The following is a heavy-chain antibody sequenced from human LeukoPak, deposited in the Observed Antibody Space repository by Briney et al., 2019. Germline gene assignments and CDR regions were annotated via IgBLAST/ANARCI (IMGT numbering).Heavy chain of an antibody. CDR3: VGTPPNWGADL. J-gene: IGHJ5*02. D-gene: IGHD7-27*01. Sequence: GASVKVSCKASGYTFTSYDINWMRQATGQGLEWMGWMSPNSGNTGYAQKFQGRVTMTRDTSTGTAYLELSSLRSEDSAVYYCVGTPPNWGADLWGQGTLVTVSS. CDR2: MSPNSGNT. CDR1: GYTFTSYD. V-gene: IGHV1-8*01.